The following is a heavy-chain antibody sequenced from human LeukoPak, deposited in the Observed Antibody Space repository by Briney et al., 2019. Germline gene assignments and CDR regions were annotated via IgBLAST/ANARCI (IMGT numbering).Heavy chain of an antibody. D-gene: IGHD7-27*01. CDR1: GGSISSGSYY. Sequence: PSQTLSLTCTVSGGSISSGSYYWSWIRQPAGKGLEWIGRIYTSGSTNYNPSLKSRVTISVDTSKNQFSLKLSSVTAADTAVYYCARASLGIAFDIWGQGTMVTVSS. J-gene: IGHJ3*02. CDR3: ARASLGIAFDI. CDR2: IYTSGST. V-gene: IGHV4-61*02.